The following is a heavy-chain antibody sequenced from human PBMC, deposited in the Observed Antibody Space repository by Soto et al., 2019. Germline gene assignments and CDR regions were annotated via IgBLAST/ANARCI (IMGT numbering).Heavy chain of an antibody. CDR3: ARSYYDILTGSTSDGMDV. CDR1: GGTFSSYT. J-gene: IGHJ6*02. D-gene: IGHD3-9*01. V-gene: IGHV1-69*02. Sequence: QVQLVQSGAEVKKPGSSVKVSCKASGGTFSSYTISWVRQAPGQGLEWMGRIILILGIANYAQKFQGRVTFTAEKSWSTAYMELSSLGSEDTVVYYCARSYYDILTGSTSDGMDVWGQGTTVTVSS. CDR2: IILILGIA.